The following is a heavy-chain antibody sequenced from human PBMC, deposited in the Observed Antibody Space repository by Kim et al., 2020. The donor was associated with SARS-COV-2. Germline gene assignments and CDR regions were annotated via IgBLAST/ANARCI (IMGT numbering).Heavy chain of an antibody. CDR2: IIPIFGTA. D-gene: IGHD2-2*01. CDR3: AREDIVVVPSYYYYYGMDV. J-gene: IGHJ6*02. CDR1: GGTFSSYA. Sequence: SVNVSCKASGGTFSSYAISWVRQAPGQGLEWMGGIIPIFGTANYAQKFQGRVTITADESTSTAYMELSSLRSEDTAVYYCAREDIVVVPSYYYYYGMDVWGQGTTVTVSS. V-gene: IGHV1-69*13.